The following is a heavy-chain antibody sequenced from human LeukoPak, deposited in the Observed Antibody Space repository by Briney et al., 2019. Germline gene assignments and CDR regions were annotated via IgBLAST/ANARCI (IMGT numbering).Heavy chain of an antibody. CDR2: INGDGSST. CDR3: TRDPRNKGFDP. J-gene: IGHJ5*02. CDR1: GYTLSYYW. D-gene: IGHD1/OR15-1a*01. Sequence: GGSLRLSCAASGYTLSYYWMHWVRQAPGKGLVWVSCINGDGSSTNYADSVKGRFTISRDNAKNTLYLEMNSLRAEDTAVYYCTRDPRNKGFDPXGQGXXVTV. V-gene: IGHV3-74*01.